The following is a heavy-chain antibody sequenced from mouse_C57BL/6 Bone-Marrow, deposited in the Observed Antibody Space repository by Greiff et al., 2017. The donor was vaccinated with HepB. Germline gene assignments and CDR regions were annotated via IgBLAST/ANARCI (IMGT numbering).Heavy chain of an antibody. CDR3: ARAYYGNYVLYYFDY. V-gene: IGHV5-4*03. Sequence: DVMLVESGGGLVKPGGSLKLSCAASGFTFSSYAMSWVRQTPEKRLEWVATISDGGSYTYYPDNVKGRFTISRDNAKNNLYLQMSHLKSEDTAMYYCARAYYGNYVLYYFDYWGQGTTLTVSS. CDR1: GFTFSSYA. J-gene: IGHJ2*01. D-gene: IGHD2-10*01. CDR2: ISDGGSYT.